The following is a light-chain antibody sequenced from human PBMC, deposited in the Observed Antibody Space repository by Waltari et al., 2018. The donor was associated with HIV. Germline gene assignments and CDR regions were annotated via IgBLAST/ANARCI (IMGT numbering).Light chain of an antibody. J-gene: IGLJ3*02. CDR3: QSFDDIYLSWV. CDR2: ETN. CDR1: SRRGSIINNL. V-gene: IGLV6-57*04. Sequence: FMLTQPHSVSASPGKTVIIPCTRNSRRGSIINNLLQLYPQPPGSAPAAIIYETNKRRPGVPDRFSGSIDISSNSAFLTISGLQSEDEADYYCQSFDDIYLSWVFGGGTKLTVL.